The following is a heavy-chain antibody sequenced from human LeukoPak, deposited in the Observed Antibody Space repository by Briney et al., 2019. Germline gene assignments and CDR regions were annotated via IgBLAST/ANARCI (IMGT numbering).Heavy chain of an antibody. CDR2: IYYSGST. CDR1: GYSISSSDY. CDR3: AKNSSGSAFDV. V-gene: IGHV4-38-2*01. Sequence: SETLSLTCAVSGYSISSSDYWGWIRQPPGNGLEWIASIYYSGSTHYNPSLKSRVTISVDTSKRQFSLNVNSVTAADTAIYYCAKNSSGSAFDVWGQGTMVTVSS. J-gene: IGHJ3*01. D-gene: IGHD6-19*01.